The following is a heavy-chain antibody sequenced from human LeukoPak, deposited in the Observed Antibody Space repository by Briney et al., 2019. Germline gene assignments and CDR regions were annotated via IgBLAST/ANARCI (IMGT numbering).Heavy chain of an antibody. D-gene: IGHD4-17*01. V-gene: IGHV4-39*01. Sequence: PSETLSLTCTVSGGSISSSSYYWGWIRQPPGKGVEWIGSIYYSGSTYYNPSLKSRVTISVDTSKNQFSLKLSSVTAADTAVYYCARQVYGDYVRFDPWGQGTLVTVSS. CDR2: IYYSGST. J-gene: IGHJ5*02. CDR3: ARQVYGDYVRFDP. CDR1: GGSISSSSYY.